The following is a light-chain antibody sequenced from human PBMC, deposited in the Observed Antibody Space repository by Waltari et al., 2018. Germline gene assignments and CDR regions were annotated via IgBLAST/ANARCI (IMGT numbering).Light chain of an antibody. J-gene: IGKJ2*01. Sequence: DVPLTHSPSSPSASGADRVTITCRAGQSIRSYLNWYQQKPGKAPKLLIYAASSLQSGVPSRFSGSGSGTDFTLTISSLQPEDFATYYCQQSYSTPFFGPGTKLEIK. V-gene: IGKV1-39*01. CDR1: QSIRSY. CDR3: QQSYSTPF. CDR2: AAS.